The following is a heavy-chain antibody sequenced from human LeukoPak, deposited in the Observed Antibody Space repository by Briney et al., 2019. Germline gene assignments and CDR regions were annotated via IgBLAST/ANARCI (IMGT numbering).Heavy chain of an antibody. CDR3: ARDRDGYNGLDY. J-gene: IGHJ4*02. Sequence: PSETLSLTCTVSGGSINSGGHYWSWIRQHPGKGLEWIGYIYYSGSTYSNPSLKSRLTISVDTSKNQFSLKLSSVTAADTAVYYCARDRDGYNGLDYWGQGTLVTVSS. V-gene: IGHV4-31*03. D-gene: IGHD5-24*01. CDR1: GGSINSGGHY. CDR2: IYYSGST.